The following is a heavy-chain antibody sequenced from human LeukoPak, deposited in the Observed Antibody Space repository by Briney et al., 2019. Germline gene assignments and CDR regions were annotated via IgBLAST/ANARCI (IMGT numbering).Heavy chain of an antibody. CDR3: AREYRVVVTAIPLDYGMDV. J-gene: IGHJ6*02. V-gene: IGHV1-46*01. D-gene: IGHD2-21*02. Sequence: ASLKVSCKASGYTFTSYYMHWVRQAPGQGREWMGIINTSGGRTSYAQKLQGRATMTRDTSTSTVYMELSSLRSEDTAVYYCAREYRVVVTAIPLDYGMDVWGQGTTVTVSS. CDR2: INTSGGRT. CDR1: GYTFTSYY.